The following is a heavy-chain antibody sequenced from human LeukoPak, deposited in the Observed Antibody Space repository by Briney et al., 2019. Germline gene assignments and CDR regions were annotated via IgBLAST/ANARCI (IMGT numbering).Heavy chain of an antibody. CDR2: IKEDGSQK. Sequence: GGSLRLSCAASGFTFSGYWMTWVRQAPGKGLEWVANIKEDGSQKNYVDSVKGRFTISRDNAKDSLYLQMDSLRAEDTAVYYCAREGADTDGGSVDAFDIWGQGTMVTVSS. V-gene: IGHV3-7*01. J-gene: IGHJ3*02. CDR3: AREGADTDGGSVDAFDI. D-gene: IGHD5-18*01. CDR1: GFTFSGYW.